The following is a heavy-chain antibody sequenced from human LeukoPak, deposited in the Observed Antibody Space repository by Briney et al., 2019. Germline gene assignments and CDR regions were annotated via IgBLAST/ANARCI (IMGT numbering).Heavy chain of an antibody. CDR1: GFTFSSYW. CDR2: INSDGSST. Sequence: PGGSLRLSCAASGFTFSSYWMHWVRQAPGEGLVWVSRINSDGSSTSYADSVKGRFTISRDNAKNSLYLQMNSLRDEDTAVYYCARGGYCSGGSCYPAMDVWGQGTTVTVSS. V-gene: IGHV3-74*01. D-gene: IGHD2-15*01. CDR3: ARGGYCSGGSCYPAMDV. J-gene: IGHJ6*02.